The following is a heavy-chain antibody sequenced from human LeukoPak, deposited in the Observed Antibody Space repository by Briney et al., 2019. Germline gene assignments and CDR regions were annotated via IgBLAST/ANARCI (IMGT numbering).Heavy chain of an antibody. D-gene: IGHD3-9*01. CDR1: GFSLSTSGVG. J-gene: IGHJ4*02. V-gene: IGHV2-5*01. Sequence: SGPTLVKPTQTLTLTCTFSGFSLSTSGVGVGWIRQPPGKALEWLALIYWNDDKRYSPSLKSRLTITKDTSKNQVVLTMTNMDPVDTATHYCALTYYDTLTGPKAFDYWGQGTLVTVPS. CDR2: IYWNDDK. CDR3: ALTYYDTLTGPKAFDY.